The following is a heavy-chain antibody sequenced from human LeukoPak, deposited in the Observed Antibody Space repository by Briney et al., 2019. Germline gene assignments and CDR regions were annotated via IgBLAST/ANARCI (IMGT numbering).Heavy chain of an antibody. V-gene: IGHV3-21*01. CDR1: GFTFSSYD. D-gene: IGHD3-10*01. CDR2: ISSSSSYI. Sequence: PGGSLRLSCAASGFTFSSYDMNWVRQAPGKGLEWVSSISSSSSYIYYADSVKGRFTISRDNAKNSLYLQMNSLRAEDTAVYYCARYTWLGYYMDVWGKGTTVTVSS. J-gene: IGHJ6*03. CDR3: ARYTWLGYYMDV.